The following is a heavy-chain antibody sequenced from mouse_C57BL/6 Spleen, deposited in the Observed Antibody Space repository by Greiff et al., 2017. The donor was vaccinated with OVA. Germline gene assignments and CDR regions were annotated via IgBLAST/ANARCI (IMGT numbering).Heavy chain of an antibody. D-gene: IGHD4-1*01. CDR1: GYTFTSYW. CDR2: IAPNSGGT. V-gene: IGHV1-72*01. J-gene: IGHJ4*01. Sequence: QVQLQQPGAELVKPGASVKLSCKASGYTFTSYWMHWVKQRPGRGLEWIGRIAPNSGGTKYNEKFKSKATLTVDKPSSTAYMQLSSLTSEDSAVYYCARSGDYYAMDYWGQGTSVTVSS. CDR3: ARSGDYYAMDY.